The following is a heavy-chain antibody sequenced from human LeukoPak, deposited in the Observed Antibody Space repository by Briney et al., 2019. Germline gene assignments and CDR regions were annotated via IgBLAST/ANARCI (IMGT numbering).Heavy chain of an antibody. D-gene: IGHD6-19*01. V-gene: IGHV4-59*08. CDR1: GGSISSYY. Sequence: SETLSLTCTVSGGSISSYYWSWIRQPPGKGLEWIGYIYDSVFTKYNPSLKSRVTISVDTSKSQFSLRLSSVTAADTAVYYCARQWYSSGWYTDYWGQGTLVTVSS. CDR3: ARQWYSSGWYTDY. J-gene: IGHJ4*02. CDR2: IYDSVFT.